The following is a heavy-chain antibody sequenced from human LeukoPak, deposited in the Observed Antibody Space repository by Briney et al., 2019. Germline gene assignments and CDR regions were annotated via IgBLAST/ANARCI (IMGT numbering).Heavy chain of an antibody. D-gene: IGHD3-16*02. CDR2: ISYDGSNK. V-gene: IGHV3-30-3*01. CDR3: ARDGYYYDYVWGSYRYSFDY. J-gene: IGHJ4*02. CDR1: GFTFSSYA. Sequence: PGGSLRLSCAASGFTFSSYAMHWVRQAPGKGLEWVAVISYDGSNKYYADSVKGRFTISRDNSKNTLYLQMNSLRAEDTAVYYCARDGYYYDYVWGSYRYSFDYWGQGTLVTVSS.